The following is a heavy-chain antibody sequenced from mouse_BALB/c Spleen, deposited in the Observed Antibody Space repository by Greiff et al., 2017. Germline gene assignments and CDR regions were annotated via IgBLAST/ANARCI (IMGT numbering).Heavy chain of an antibody. CDR2: IYPSDSYT. J-gene: IGHJ4*01. D-gene: IGHD2-14*01. V-gene: IGHV1-69*02. Sequence: VKLQQPGAELVRPGASVKLSCKASGYTFTSYWINWVKQRPGQGLEWIGNIYPSDSYTNYNQKFKDKATLTVDKSSSTAYMQLSSPTSEDSAVYYCTREGVRRGYYAMDYWGQGTSVTVSS. CDR3: TREGVRRGYYAMDY. CDR1: GYTFTSYW.